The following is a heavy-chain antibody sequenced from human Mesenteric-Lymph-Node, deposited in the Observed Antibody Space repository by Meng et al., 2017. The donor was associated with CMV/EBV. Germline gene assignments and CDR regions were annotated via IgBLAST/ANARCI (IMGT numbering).Heavy chain of an antibody. CDR1: CGSISGPPSD. CDR3: ARHNPGIHYFDY. Sequence: VSCGSISGPPSDFPSHPQPDLPLLRWIGLLSSRSPPSSPPSLPLPFTISVDTSKNQFSLKLSSVTAADTAVYYCARHNPGIHYFDYWGQGTLVTVSS. D-gene: IGHD3-10*01. J-gene: IGHJ4*02. V-gene: IGHV4-39*01. CDR2: LSSRSPP.